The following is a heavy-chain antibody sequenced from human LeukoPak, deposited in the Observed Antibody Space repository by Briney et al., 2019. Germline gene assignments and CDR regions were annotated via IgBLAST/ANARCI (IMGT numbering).Heavy chain of an antibody. V-gene: IGHV4-59*12. Sequence: PSETLSLTCTVSGGSISSYYWSWIRQPPGKGLEWIGYIYYSGSTNYNPSLKSRVTISVDTSKNQFSLKLSSVTAADTAVYYCARGRGYYYGSGRSIFDYWGQGTLVTVSS. CDR2: IYYSGST. J-gene: IGHJ4*02. CDR1: GGSISSYY. CDR3: ARGRGYYYGSGRSIFDY. D-gene: IGHD3-10*01.